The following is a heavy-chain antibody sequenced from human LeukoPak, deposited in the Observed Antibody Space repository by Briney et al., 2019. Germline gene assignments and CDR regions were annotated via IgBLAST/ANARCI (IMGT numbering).Heavy chain of an antibody. CDR2: ISWNSGSI. D-gene: IGHD3-10*01. CDR1: GFTFDDYA. J-gene: IGHJ4*02. V-gene: IGHV3-9*01. CDR3: AKDGTPSGRAIYYFDY. Sequence: GGSLRLSCAASGFTFDDYAMHWVRQAPGKGLEWVSGISWNSGSIGYADSVKGRFTISRDNAKNSLYLQMNSLRAEDTALYYCAKDGTPSGRAIYYFDYWGQGTLVTVSS.